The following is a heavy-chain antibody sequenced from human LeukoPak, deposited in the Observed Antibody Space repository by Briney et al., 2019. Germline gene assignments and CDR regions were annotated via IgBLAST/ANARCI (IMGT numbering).Heavy chain of an antibody. Sequence: SVKVSCKASGGTFSSYAISWVRQAPGQGLEWMGGIIPIFGTANYAQKFQGRVTITADESTSTAYMKLSSLRSEDTAVYYCARDVDYGGNSDYWGQGTLVTVSS. CDR2: IIPIFGTA. CDR1: GGTFSSYA. J-gene: IGHJ4*02. D-gene: IGHD4-23*01. V-gene: IGHV1-69*13. CDR3: ARDVDYGGNSDY.